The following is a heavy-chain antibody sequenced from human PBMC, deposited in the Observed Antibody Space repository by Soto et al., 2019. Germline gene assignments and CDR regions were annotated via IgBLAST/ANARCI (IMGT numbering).Heavy chain of an antibody. Sequence: GGSLRLSCTVSGFAFNNYGINWVRQAPGKGLEWVSSISKSDYTYYSDSVTGRFTISRDNAKNSVSLQMNTLRVEDTAVYYCAREDSIIIPAVSDFWGQGTLVTVSS. CDR2: ISKSDYT. CDR3: AREDSIIIPAVSDF. D-gene: IGHD2-2*01. V-gene: IGHV3-21*01. CDR1: GFAFNNYG. J-gene: IGHJ4*02.